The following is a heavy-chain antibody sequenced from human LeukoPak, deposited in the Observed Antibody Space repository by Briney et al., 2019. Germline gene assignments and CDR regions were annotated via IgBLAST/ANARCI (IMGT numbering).Heavy chain of an antibody. Sequence: GGSLRLSCAASGFTFSSYAMSWVRQAPGKGLEWVSAISGSGGSTYYADSVKGRFTISRDNFKNTLYLQMNSLRAEDTAVYYCAKEPHTYDFWSGSDAFDIWGQGTMVTVSS. D-gene: IGHD3-3*01. CDR2: ISGSGGST. CDR1: GFTFSSYA. CDR3: AKEPHTYDFWSGSDAFDI. J-gene: IGHJ3*02. V-gene: IGHV3-23*01.